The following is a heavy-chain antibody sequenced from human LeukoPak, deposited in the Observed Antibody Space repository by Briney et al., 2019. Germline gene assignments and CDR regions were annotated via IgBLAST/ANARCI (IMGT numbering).Heavy chain of an antibody. J-gene: IGHJ3*02. D-gene: IGHD3-22*01. CDR1: GGTFSSYA. V-gene: IGHV1-69*13. CDR3: ASNYDRSTGEAFDI. Sequence: SVKVSCKASGGTFSSYAISWVRQAPGQGLEWMGGIIPIFGTANYAQKFQGRVTITADESTSTAYMELSRLGSDDTAVYYCASNYDRSTGEAFDIWGQGTMVTVSS. CDR2: IIPIFGTA.